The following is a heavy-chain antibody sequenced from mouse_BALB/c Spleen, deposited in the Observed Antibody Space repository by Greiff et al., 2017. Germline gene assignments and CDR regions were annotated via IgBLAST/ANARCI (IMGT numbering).Heavy chain of an antibody. J-gene: IGHJ4*01. Sequence: EVQRVESGGGLVKPGGSLKLSCAASGFTFSDYYMYWVRQTPEKRLEWVATISDGGSYTYYPDSVKGRFTISRDNAKNNLYLQMSSLKSEDTAMYYCARGGLLKLDYWGQGTSVTVSA. CDR3: ARGGLLKLDY. CDR2: ISDGGSYT. CDR1: GFTFSDYY. V-gene: IGHV5-4*02.